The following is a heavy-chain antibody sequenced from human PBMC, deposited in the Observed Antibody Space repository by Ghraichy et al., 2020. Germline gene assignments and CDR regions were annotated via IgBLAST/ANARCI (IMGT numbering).Heavy chain of an antibody. V-gene: IGHV4-39*01. D-gene: IGHD4-17*01. CDR2: IYYSVST. CDR3: ASEALNYGDNDY. J-gene: IGHJ4*02. CDR1: GGSISSSSYY. Sequence: ESLNISCTVSGGSISSSSYYWGWIRQPPGKGLEWIGSIYYSVSTYYNPSLKSRVTISVDTSKNQFSLKLSSVTAADTAVYYCASEALNYGDNDYWGQGTLVTVSS.